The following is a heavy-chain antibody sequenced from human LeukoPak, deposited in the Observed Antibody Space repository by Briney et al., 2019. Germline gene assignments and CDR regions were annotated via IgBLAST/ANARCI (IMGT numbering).Heavy chain of an antibody. V-gene: IGHV3-48*01. J-gene: IGHJ4*02. CDR2: ISSSSSSI. CDR1: GFTLSSYS. Sequence: GGSLRLSCAASGFTLSSYSINWFRQAPGKGLEWVSYISSSSSSIYYADSVKGRFTISRDNAKSSLYLQMNSLRAEDTAVYYCARHEYWGQGTLVTVSS. CDR3: ARHEY.